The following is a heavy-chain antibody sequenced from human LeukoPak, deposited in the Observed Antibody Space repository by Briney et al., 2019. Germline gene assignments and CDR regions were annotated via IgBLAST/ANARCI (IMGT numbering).Heavy chain of an antibody. CDR3: ARLRYYAMDV. V-gene: IGHV3-48*01. J-gene: IGHJ6*02. Sequence: PGGSLRLSCAASGFTFSTYDMNWVRQAPGKGLEGVSYISSSSRTISYADSVKGRFTISRDNPKNSIYLQMNSLRAEDTAVYYCARLRYYAMDVWGQGTTVTASS. CDR1: GFTFSTYD. CDR2: ISSSSRTI.